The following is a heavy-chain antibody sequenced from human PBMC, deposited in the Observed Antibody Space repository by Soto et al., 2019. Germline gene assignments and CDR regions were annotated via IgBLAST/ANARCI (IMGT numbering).Heavy chain of an antibody. D-gene: IGHD2-21*02. J-gene: IGHJ4*02. V-gene: IGHV3-23*01. CDR3: AKDDVSGDGLWLVSD. CDR2: ITGSGLTI. Sequence: GGSMRLSCEASGFTFSKYAMIWVRQAPGKGQEWVSGITGSGLTIEHSASVKGRFTISRDNSKNTVYLQMNSLRAEDTAIYYCAKDDVSGDGLWLVSDWGQGTPVTVSS. CDR1: GFTFSKYA.